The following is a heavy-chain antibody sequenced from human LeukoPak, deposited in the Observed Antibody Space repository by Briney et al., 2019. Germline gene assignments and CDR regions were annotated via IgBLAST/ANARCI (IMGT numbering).Heavy chain of an antibody. CDR3: ARDRIGSSSAPIDY. J-gene: IGHJ4*02. Sequence: SVKVSCKASGGTFSSYAISWVRQAPGQGLEWMGRIIPIFGIVNYAQKFQGRVTITADKSTGTAYMELSSLRSEDTAVYYYARDRIGSSSAPIDYWGQGTLVTVSS. V-gene: IGHV1-69*04. D-gene: IGHD6-6*01. CDR2: IIPIFGIV. CDR1: GGTFSSYA.